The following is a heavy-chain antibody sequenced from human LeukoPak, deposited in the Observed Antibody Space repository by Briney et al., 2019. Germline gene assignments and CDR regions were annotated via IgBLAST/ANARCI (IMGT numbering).Heavy chain of an antibody. Sequence: GGSLRLSCVASGFTFSNYWMSWVRQAPGKGLEWVANIQQDGSEKYYVDSVKGRFTISRDNAKNSLYLQMNSLRAEDTAVYYCARAWTGYSYGDYWGQGTLVTVSS. D-gene: IGHD5-18*01. V-gene: IGHV3-7*03. CDR2: IQQDGSEK. J-gene: IGHJ4*02. CDR3: ARAWTGYSYGDY. CDR1: GFTFSNYW.